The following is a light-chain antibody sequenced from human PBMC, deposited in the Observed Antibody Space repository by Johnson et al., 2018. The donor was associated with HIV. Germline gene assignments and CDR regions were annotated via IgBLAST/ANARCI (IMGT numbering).Light chain of an antibody. CDR2: DNN. CDR1: SSNIGNSY. Sequence: QAVLTQPPSVSAAPGQKVTISCSGSSSNIGNSYVSWYQQLPGTAPKLLIYDNNRRPSGIPDRFSGSKSGTSATLDITGLQTGDEADYYCGTWDSSLSAGNVFGTGTKVTVL. CDR3: GTWDSSLSAGNV. J-gene: IGLJ1*01. V-gene: IGLV1-51*01.